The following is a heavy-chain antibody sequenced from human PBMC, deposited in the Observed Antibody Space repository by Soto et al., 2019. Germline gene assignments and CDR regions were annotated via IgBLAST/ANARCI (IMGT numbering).Heavy chain of an antibody. CDR3: ARPHGGSSGWDNWFDP. Sequence: QVQLQDSCPGLVKPSETLSLTCTVSGGSISSYYWSWIRQPPGKGLEWIGYIYYSGSTNYNPSLKSRVTTSVDTSQNQLALKLSSVTAADTAVYYCARPHGGSSGWDNWFDPWGQGTLVTVSS. J-gene: IGHJ5*02. CDR1: GGSISSYY. D-gene: IGHD6-25*01. V-gene: IGHV4-59*01. CDR2: IYYSGST.